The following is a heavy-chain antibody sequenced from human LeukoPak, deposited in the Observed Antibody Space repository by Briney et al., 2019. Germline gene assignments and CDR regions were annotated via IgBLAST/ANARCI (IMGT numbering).Heavy chain of an antibody. CDR3: AAVLDTAMVNFDY. CDR1: GGTFTSYA. Sequence: SLKVSCKASGGTFTSYAISWVRQAPGQRLEWMGGIITIFGTANYAQKLQGRVTITADESTSTASMELSSLRSEDTAVYYCAAVLDTAMVNFDYWGQGTLVTVSS. J-gene: IGHJ4*02. CDR2: IITIFGTA. V-gene: IGHV1-69*13. D-gene: IGHD5-18*01.